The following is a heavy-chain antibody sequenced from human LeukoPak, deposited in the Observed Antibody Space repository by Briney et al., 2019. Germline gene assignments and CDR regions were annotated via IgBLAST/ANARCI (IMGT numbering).Heavy chain of an antibody. CDR3: AREGLAGGYYFDY. CDR1: GGTFSSYA. V-gene: IGHV1-69*01. CDR2: IIPIFGTA. J-gene: IGHJ4*02. Sequence: SVKVSCKASGGTFSSYAISWVRQAPGQGLERMGGIIPIFGTANYAQKFQGRVTITADESTSTAYMELSSLRSEDTAVYYCAREGLAGGYYFDYWAREPWSPSPQ. D-gene: IGHD3-16*01.